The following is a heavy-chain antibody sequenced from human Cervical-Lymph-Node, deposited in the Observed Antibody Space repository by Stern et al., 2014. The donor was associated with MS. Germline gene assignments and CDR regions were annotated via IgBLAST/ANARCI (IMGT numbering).Heavy chain of an antibody. CDR3: ARDGRCTSAVCPYFYYYTMDV. CDR1: GYTFTNYG. J-gene: IGHJ6*02. Sequence: VQLVESGAEVRKPGASVKVSCKASGYTFTNYGFSWVRQAPGQGLEGMGWISANNGNTNFAQKFQGRVTMSTDTSTSTAYMELRSLRSDDTAVYYCARDGRCTSAVCPYFYYYTMDVWGQGTTVTVSS. V-gene: IGHV1-18*01. CDR2: ISANNGNT. D-gene: IGHD2-8*01.